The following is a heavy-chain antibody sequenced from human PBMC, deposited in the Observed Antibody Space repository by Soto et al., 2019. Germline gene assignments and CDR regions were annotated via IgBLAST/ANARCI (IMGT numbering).Heavy chain of an antibody. V-gene: IGHV1-24*01. CDR1: GYTLTELS. CDR3: ATPGSGYSFHYYGMDV. D-gene: IGHD3-22*01. CDR2: FDPEDGET. J-gene: IGHJ6*02. Sequence: QVQLVQSGAEVKKPGASVKVSCKVSGYTLTELSMHWVRQAPGKGLEWMGGFDPEDGETIYAQKFQGRVTMTEDTXTXXAYMELSSLRSEDTAVYYCATPGSGYSFHYYGMDVWGQGTTVTVSS.